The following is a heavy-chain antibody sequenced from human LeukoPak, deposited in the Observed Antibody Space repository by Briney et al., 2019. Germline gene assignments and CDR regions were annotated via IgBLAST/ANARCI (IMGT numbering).Heavy chain of an antibody. J-gene: IGHJ4*02. D-gene: IGHD3-22*01. CDR1: VGSISSENW. CDR2: IHRSGST. CDR3: ARRDYYDSTGYYNY. V-gene: IGHV4-4*02. Sequence: SETLSLTCAVSVGSISSENWWSWVRQPPGKGLEWIGEIHRSGSTNYNPSLKSRVTISVDKSKNQFSLKLSSVTAADTAVYYCARRDYYDSTGYYNYWGQGTLVTVSS.